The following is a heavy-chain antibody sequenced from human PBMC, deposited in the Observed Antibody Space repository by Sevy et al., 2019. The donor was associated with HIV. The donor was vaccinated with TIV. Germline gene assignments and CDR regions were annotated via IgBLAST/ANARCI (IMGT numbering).Heavy chain of an antibody. CDR2: ISSSGSTI. J-gene: IGHJ4*02. D-gene: IGHD2-2*01. V-gene: IGHV3-11*01. CDR3: ASWARNIVVVPAAIDSVDY. Sequence: GGSLRLSCAASGFTFRDYNMSWIRQAPGKGLEWVSYISSSGSTIYYADSVKGRFTISRDNAKNSLYLQMNSLRAEDTAVYYCASWARNIVVVPAAIDSVDYWGQGTLVTVSS. CDR1: GFTFRDYN.